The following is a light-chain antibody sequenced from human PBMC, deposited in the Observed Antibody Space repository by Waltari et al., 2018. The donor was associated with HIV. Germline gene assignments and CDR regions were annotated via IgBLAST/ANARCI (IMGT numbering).Light chain of an antibody. CDR2: AAS. Sequence: EIVLTQSTDTLSLSPGERATFSCRASRSLSSTYLAWYQQKPCQAPRLLIYAASNRATGIPDRFSGSVSGTDFTLTISRLEPQDFAVYYCQQFSSSSYTFGQGTKLEIK. CDR1: RSLSSTY. V-gene: IGKV3-20*01. J-gene: IGKJ2*01. CDR3: QQFSSSSYT.